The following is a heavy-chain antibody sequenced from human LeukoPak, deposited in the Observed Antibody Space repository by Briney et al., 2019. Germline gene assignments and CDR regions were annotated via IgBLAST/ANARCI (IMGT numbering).Heavy chain of an antibody. V-gene: IGHV3-74*01. D-gene: IGHD5-18*01. CDR3: ARDDAGYSYDPRGWFDP. Sequence: GGSLRLSCAASGFTFSSYAMSWVRQAPGKGLVWVSRINGDGSTTSYADSVKGRFTISRDNAKNTLYLQMNSLRAEDTAVYYCARDDAGYSYDPRGWFDPWGQGTLVTVSS. CDR2: INGDGSTT. CDR1: GFTFSSYA. J-gene: IGHJ5*02.